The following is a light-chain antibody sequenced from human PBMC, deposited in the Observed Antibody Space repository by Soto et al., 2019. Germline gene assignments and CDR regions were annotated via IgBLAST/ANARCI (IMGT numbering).Light chain of an antibody. J-gene: IGKJ4*01. Sequence: DIQMTQYTSSLSASVGDRVTISCRASQGISNYLAWYQQKPGKVPKLLIYAASTLQSGVPSRFSGSGSGTDFTLTISSLQPEDVATYYCHQYHNLLTFGGVTXVDIK. V-gene: IGKV1-27*01. CDR1: QGISNY. CDR2: AAS. CDR3: HQYHNLLT.